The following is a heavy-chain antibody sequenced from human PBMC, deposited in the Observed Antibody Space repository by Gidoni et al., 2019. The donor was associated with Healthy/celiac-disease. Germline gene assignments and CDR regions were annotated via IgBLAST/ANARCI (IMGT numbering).Heavy chain of an antibody. V-gene: IGHV4-59*01. CDR2: IYYRGRT. Sequence: QVQLQESGPGLVKPAETLSLTCTVSGGSISSYYWSLIRQPPGRGLEGVGSIYYRGRTNYPPSLKSRVPISVATSKNQFSLKLSSVPAAATAVYYCARMVRGVINAFDIWGQGTMVTVSS. CDR1: GGSISSYY. CDR3: ARMVRGVINAFDI. J-gene: IGHJ3*02. D-gene: IGHD3-10*01.